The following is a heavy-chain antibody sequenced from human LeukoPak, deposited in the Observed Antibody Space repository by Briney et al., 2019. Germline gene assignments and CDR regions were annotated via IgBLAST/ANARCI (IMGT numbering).Heavy chain of an antibody. J-gene: IGHJ4*02. D-gene: IGHD6-19*01. V-gene: IGHV4-34*01. CDR1: GGSFSGYY. Sequence: SETLSLTCAVYGGSFSGYYWSWIRQPPGKGLEWIGEINHSGSTNYNPSLKSRVTISVDTSKNQFSLKLSSVTAADTAVYYCASSGWYGEYYFDYWGQGTLVTVSS. CDR3: ASSGWYGEYYFDY. CDR2: INHSGST.